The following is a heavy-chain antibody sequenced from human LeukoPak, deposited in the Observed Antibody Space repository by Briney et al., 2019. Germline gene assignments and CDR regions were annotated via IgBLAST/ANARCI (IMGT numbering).Heavy chain of an antibody. CDR3: AREACPYRLCYYDSSGYSLNYYFDY. CDR2: IWYGGSNK. V-gene: IGHV3-33*01. Sequence: GGSLRLSCAASGFTFSSYGMHWVRQAPGKGLEWVAVIWYGGSNKYYADSVKGRFTISRDNSKNTLYLQMNSLRAEDTAVYYCAREACPYRLCYYDSSGYSLNYYFDYWGQGTLVTVSS. D-gene: IGHD3-22*01. CDR1: GFTFSSYG. J-gene: IGHJ4*02.